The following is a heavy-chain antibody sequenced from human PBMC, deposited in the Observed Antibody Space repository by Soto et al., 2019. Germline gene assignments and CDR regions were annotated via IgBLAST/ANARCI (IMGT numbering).Heavy chain of an antibody. J-gene: IGHJ4*02. CDR3: ARNCSSTSCHLTGFDY. D-gene: IGHD2-2*01. V-gene: IGHV1-2*02. CDR2: INPNSGGT. CDR1: GYTFTGYY. Sequence: ASVKVSCKASGYTFTGYYMHWVRQAPGQGLEWMGWINPNSGGTNYAQKFQGRVTMTRDTSISTAYMELSRLRSDDTAVYYCARNCSSTSCHLTGFDYWGQGTQVTVSS.